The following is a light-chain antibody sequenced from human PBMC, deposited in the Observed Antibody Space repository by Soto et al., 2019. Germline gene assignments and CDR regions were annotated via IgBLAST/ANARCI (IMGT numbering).Light chain of an antibody. Sequence: QSALTQPASLSGSPGQSITISCTGTSSDIGAYDYVSWFQQHPGKAPKLMISEVNNRPSGVSNRFSGSKSGNTAYLTISGLQVEDEAEYFCFSFAGSYTYVFGGGTKLTVL. V-gene: IGLV2-14*01. CDR2: EVN. CDR1: SSDIGAYDY. CDR3: FSFAGSYTYV. J-gene: IGLJ1*01.